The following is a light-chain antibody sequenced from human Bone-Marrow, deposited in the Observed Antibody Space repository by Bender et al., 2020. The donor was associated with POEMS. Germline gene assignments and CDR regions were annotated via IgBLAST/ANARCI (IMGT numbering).Light chain of an antibody. Sequence: QSALTQPRSVSGSPGQSVTISCTGTNSDIGFYSHVTWYQQHPNKAPKLLIHHDTHRHSGISNRFSASKSGNTASLTISGLQVEDEADYYCCSYAGSSTWVFGGGTKLTV. V-gene: IGLV2-11*01. CDR2: HDT. CDR3: CSYAGSSTWV. CDR1: NSDIGFYSH. J-gene: IGLJ3*02.